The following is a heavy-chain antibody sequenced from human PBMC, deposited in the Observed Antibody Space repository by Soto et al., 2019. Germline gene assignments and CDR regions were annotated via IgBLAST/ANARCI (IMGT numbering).Heavy chain of an antibody. J-gene: IGHJ5*02. CDR2: INHSGST. CDR3: ARGRFLEWLLHPNNWFDP. Sequence: TSETLSLTCAVYGGSFSGYYWSWIRQPPGKGLEWIGEINHSGSTNYNPSLKSRVTISVDTSKNQFSLKLSSVTAADTAVYYCARGRFLEWLLHPNNWFDPWGQGTLVTVSS. V-gene: IGHV4-34*01. D-gene: IGHD3-3*01. CDR1: GGSFSGYY.